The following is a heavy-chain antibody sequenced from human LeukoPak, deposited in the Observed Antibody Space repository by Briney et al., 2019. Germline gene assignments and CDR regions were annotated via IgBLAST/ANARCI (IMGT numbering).Heavy chain of an antibody. D-gene: IGHD6-13*01. J-gene: IGHJ4*02. Sequence: GGSLRLSCVASGFSFSDSTMSWVRQAAGKGLEWVANIKQDGSEKYYVDSVKGRFTISRDNAKNSLYLQMNSLRAEDTAMYYCARDSAGNDYWGQGTLVTVSS. CDR1: GFSFSDST. V-gene: IGHV3-7*01. CDR2: IKQDGSEK. CDR3: ARDSAGNDY.